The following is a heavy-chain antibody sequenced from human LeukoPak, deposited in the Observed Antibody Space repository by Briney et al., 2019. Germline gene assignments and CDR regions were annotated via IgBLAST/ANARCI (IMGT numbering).Heavy chain of an antibody. D-gene: IGHD6-6*01. CDR1: GGSFSGYY. CDR3: ARGSSSGAFYYYMDV. CDR2: INHSGST. J-gene: IGHJ6*03. V-gene: IGHV4-34*01. Sequence: SETLSLTCAAYGGSFSGYYWSWIRQPPGKGLEWIGEINHSGSTNYNPSLKSRVTISVDTSKNQFSLKLSSVTAADTAVYYCARGSSSGAFYYYMDVWGKGTTVTVSS.